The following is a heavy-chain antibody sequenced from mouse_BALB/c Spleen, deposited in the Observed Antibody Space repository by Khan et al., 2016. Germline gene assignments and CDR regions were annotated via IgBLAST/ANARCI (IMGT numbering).Heavy chain of an antibody. J-gene: IGHJ2*01. CDR1: VFNIKDYY. CDR3: DAICYGSDVYFDY. V-gene: IGHV14-4*02. Sequence: VQLKQSGAELVRSGASVKLSCTASVFNIKDYYMHWVKQRPEQGLEWIGWIDPENGDTEYAPTLQGKATITAETSSNAAYLQFSSLTSEDSAVYYCDAICYGSDVYFDYWGQGTTLTVSS. D-gene: IGHD1-1*01. CDR2: IDPENGDT.